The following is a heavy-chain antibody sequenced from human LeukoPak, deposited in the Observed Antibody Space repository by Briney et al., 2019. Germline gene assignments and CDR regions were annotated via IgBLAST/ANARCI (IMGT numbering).Heavy chain of an antibody. Sequence: PGGSLRLSCAASGFTFSSYGMSWVRQAPGKGLEWVSAIIGSGGSTYYADSVKGRFTISRDNSKNTLYPQMNSLRAEDTAVYYCAKPGSSGWYYYWGQGTLVTVSS. CDR1: GFTFSSYG. CDR2: IIGSGGST. CDR3: AKPGSSGWYYY. V-gene: IGHV3-23*01. D-gene: IGHD6-19*01. J-gene: IGHJ4*02.